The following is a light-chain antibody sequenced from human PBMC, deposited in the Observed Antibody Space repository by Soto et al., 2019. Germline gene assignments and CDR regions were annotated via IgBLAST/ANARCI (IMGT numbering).Light chain of an antibody. J-gene: IGLJ1*01. CDR3: GTWDSSLSAGV. CDR2: DNN. V-gene: IGLV1-51*01. Sequence: QSVLTQPPSVSAAPGQKVTISCSGSNSNIGNNYVSWYQQLPGTAPKLLIYDNNKRPSEIPDRFSGSNSGPSATLGITGLQTGDEADYYCGTWDSSLSAGVFGTGTKVTDL. CDR1: NSNIGNNY.